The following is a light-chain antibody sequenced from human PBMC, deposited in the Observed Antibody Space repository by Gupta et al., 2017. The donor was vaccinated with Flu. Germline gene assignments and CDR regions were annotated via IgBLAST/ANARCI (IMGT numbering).Light chain of an antibody. J-gene: IGLJ3*02. CDR1: SSDVGSYNL. CDR3: CSYAGSSTWV. CDR2: EGS. V-gene: IGLV2-23*01. Sequence: QSALTQPASVSGSPGQSITISCTGTSSDVGSYNLVSWYQQPTGKAPILMIYEGSKRPSGVSNRFSGSKSGNTASLTISGLQAEDEADYYCCSYAGSSTWVFGGGTKLTVL.